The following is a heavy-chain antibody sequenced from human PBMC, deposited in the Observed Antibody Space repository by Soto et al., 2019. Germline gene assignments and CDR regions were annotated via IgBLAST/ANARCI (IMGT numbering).Heavy chain of an antibody. CDR2: INAGNGNT. Sequence: GPSVKVSCKASGYTFTSYAMHWVRQAPGQRLEWMGWINAGNGNTKYSQKFQGRVTITRDTSASTAYMELSSLRSEDTAVYYCASSKTRYSSSLDYYYGMDVWGQGTTVTVSS. D-gene: IGHD6-13*01. CDR3: ASSKTRYSSSLDYYYGMDV. J-gene: IGHJ6*02. V-gene: IGHV1-3*01. CDR1: GYTFTSYA.